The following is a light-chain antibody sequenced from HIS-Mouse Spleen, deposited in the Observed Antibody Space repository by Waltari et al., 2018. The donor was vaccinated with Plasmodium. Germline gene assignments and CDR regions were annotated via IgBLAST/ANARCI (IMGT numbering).Light chain of an antibody. V-gene: IGKV1-6*01. CDR2: AAS. Sequence: AIQMTQSPSSLSAPVGASVTTPCRASQGIRNDLGWYQQKPGIAPKLLISAASSLQSGVPSRFSGSGSGTDFTLTISSLQPEDFATYYCLQDYNYPYTFGQGTKLEIK. CDR1: QGIRND. J-gene: IGKJ2*01. CDR3: LQDYNYPYT.